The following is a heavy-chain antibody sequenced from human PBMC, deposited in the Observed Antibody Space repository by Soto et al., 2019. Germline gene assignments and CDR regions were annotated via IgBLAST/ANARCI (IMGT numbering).Heavy chain of an antibody. CDR1: GGSFSGFY. CDR3: ARGMGEESTFYKYYGMDV. V-gene: IGHV4-34*01. Sequence: SETLSRTFAVYGGSFSGFYWIWIRRPPGKGLEWIGESDHSGRTKYNAPLKSRVTISVDTSKKQFSLKLSSVTAADTAVYYCARGMGEESTFYKYYGMDVWGQGTTVTVSS. J-gene: IGHJ6*02. D-gene: IGHD3-16*01. CDR2: SDHSGRT.